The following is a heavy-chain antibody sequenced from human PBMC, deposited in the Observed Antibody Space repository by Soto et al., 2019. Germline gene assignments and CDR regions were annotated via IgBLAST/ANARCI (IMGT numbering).Heavy chain of an antibody. CDR2: LSYDGIAQ. Sequence: QEQLVESGGDVVQRGGSLRLSCAASGFTLSRQAMHWVRQAPGKGLEWVADLSYDGIAQYYADSVKGPFTISRDNSKNTLYLQMNSLRVEDTALYYCVKGGWYGSSSPSDRWGQGTLVTVSS. CDR3: VKGGWYGSSSPSDR. V-gene: IGHV3-30*18. D-gene: IGHD6-6*01. J-gene: IGHJ5*02. CDR1: GFTLSRQA.